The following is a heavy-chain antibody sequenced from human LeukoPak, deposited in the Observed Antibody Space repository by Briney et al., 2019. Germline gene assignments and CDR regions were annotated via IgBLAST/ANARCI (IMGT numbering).Heavy chain of an antibody. Sequence: PSETLSLTCTVSGGSTSSYYWIWIRQPAGKGLEWIGRIHASGDTTYNPSLKSRVTMSLDTSKNEFSLKLSSVTAADTAVYYCARGPRRSRFNYMDVWGKGTTVTVSS. CDR3: ARGPRRSRFNYMDV. D-gene: IGHD3-16*01. CDR1: GGSTSSYY. J-gene: IGHJ6*03. CDR2: IHASGDT. V-gene: IGHV4-4*07.